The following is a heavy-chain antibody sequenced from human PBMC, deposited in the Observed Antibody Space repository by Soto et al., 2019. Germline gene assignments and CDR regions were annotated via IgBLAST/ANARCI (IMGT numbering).Heavy chain of an antibody. V-gene: IGHV3-23*01. Sequence: GGSLRLSCAASGFTFSSYAMSWVRQAPGKGLEWVSAISGSGGSTYYADSVKGRFTISRDNSKNTLYLQMNSLRAEDTAVYYCAKSVSPKYCTNGVCPYDYWGQGTLVTVSS. J-gene: IGHJ4*02. CDR2: ISGSGGST. CDR3: AKSVSPKYCTNGVCPYDY. CDR1: GFTFSSYA. D-gene: IGHD2-8*01.